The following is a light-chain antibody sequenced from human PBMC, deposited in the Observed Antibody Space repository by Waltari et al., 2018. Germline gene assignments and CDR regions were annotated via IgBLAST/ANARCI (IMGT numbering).Light chain of an antibody. Sequence: DIVMTQSPDSLAVSLGVRATIKRKSSQNLLYIANSNNNLGWYQQKPGRPPKLLIYWASSRETGVPDRFSGSGAGTDFTLTISSLQAEEVAVYYCQQHYSSPYTFGQGTKLEI. CDR2: WAS. CDR1: QNLLYIANSNNN. J-gene: IGKJ2*01. V-gene: IGKV4-1*01. CDR3: QQHYSSPYT.